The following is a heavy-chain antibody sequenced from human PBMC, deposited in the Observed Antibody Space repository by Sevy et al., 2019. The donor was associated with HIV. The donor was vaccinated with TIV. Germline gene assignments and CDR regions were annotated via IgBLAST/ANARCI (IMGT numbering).Heavy chain of an antibody. D-gene: IGHD2-21*02. CDR2: IWYDGTIK. CDR1: GFTFSSYV. Sequence: GGSLRLSCVASGFTFSSYVMHWVRQAPGKGLEWVALIWYDGTIKYYADSVKGRFTISRDNSKDRLFLQMNSLTPEDTAVYYCARGGGCSGGVSYSIDYWGQGALVTVS. V-gene: IGHV3-33*08. J-gene: IGHJ4*02. CDR3: ARGGGCSGGVSYSIDY.